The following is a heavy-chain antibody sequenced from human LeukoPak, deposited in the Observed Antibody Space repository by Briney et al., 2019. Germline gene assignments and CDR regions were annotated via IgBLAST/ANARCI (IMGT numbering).Heavy chain of an antibody. CDR3: ASRSGDSSGYYPDAFDI. D-gene: IGHD3-22*01. Sequence: ASVKVSCKASGYTFTSYAMHWVRQAPGQRLEWMGWINAGNGNTKYSQKFQGRVTITRDTSASTAYMELSSLRSEDTAVYYCASRSGDSSGYYPDAFDIWGQGTMVTVSS. CDR1: GYTFTSYA. V-gene: IGHV1-3*01. CDR2: INAGNGNT. J-gene: IGHJ3*02.